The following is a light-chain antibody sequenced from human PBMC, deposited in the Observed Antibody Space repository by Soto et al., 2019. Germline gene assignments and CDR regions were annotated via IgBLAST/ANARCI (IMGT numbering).Light chain of an antibody. J-gene: IGKJ1*01. CDR1: QSVSSN. CDR3: QQYYKSPWT. Sequence: EIVMTQSPATLSVSPGERATLSCRASQSVSSNLAWYQQKPGQAPSLLIYGASTRATGIPARFSGSGSGTEFTLTISSLQSEDFAVYCCQQYYKSPWTFGQGTKVEIK. V-gene: IGKV3-15*01. CDR2: GAS.